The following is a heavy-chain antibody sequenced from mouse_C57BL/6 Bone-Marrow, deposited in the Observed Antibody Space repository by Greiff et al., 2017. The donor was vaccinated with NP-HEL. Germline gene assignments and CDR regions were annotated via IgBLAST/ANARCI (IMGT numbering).Heavy chain of an antibody. CDR1: GYTFTNYW. CDR2: IYPGGGYT. CDR3: ARKGPYYYGSSYGYAMDY. D-gene: IGHD1-1*01. J-gene: IGHJ4*01. V-gene: IGHV1-63*01. Sequence: QVQLQQSGAELVRPGTSVKMSCKASGYTFTNYWIGWAKQRPGHGLEWIGDIYPGGGYTNYNEKFKGKATLTADKSSSTAYMQFSSLTSEDSSIYYCARKGPYYYGSSYGYAMDYWGQGTSVTVSS.